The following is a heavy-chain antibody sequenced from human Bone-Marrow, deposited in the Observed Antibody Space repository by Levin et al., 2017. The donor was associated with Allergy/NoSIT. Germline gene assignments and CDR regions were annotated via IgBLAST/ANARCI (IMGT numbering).Heavy chain of an antibody. CDR3: AGDYGYNWFDP. J-gene: IGHJ5*02. D-gene: IGHD4-17*01. CDR1: GHTLTGFY. CDR2: ISPKSGGT. Sequence: GESLKISCKASGHTLTGFYLHWVRQAPGKGLEWMGRISPKSGGTRSAQRFLDRVTMSRDTSISTVYMELSRLTSDDTAIYYCAGDYGYNWFDPWGQGTLVTVSS. V-gene: IGHV1-2*06.